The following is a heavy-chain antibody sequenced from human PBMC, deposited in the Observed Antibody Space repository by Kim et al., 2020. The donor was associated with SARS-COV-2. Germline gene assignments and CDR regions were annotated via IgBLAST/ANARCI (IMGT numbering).Heavy chain of an antibody. CDR2: ISYDGSNK. J-gene: IGHJ3*02. CDR3: AKDRSYYGSGSSAFDI. V-gene: IGHV3-30*18. Sequence: GGSLRLSCAASGFTFSSYGMHWVRQAPGKGLEWVAVISYDGSNKYYADSVKGRFTISRDNSKNTLYLQMNSLRAEDTAVYYCAKDRSYYGSGSSAFDIWGPGTMVTFSS. D-gene: IGHD3-10*01. CDR1: GFTFSSYG.